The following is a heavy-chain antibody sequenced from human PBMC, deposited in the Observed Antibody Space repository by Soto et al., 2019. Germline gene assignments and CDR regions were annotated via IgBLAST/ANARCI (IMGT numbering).Heavy chain of an antibody. J-gene: IGHJ5*02. CDR2: IYYSGST. V-gene: IGHV4-61*08. Sequence: SETLSLTCTVSGGSVSSGGYYWSWIRQPPGKGLEWIGYIYYSGSTNYNPSLKSRVTISVDTSKNQFSLKLTSVTAADTAVYYCAGNDRRYCITTSCYVGEPWGQGTLVTVS. D-gene: IGHD2-2*01. CDR1: GGSVSSGGYY. CDR3: AGNDRRYCITTSCYVGEP.